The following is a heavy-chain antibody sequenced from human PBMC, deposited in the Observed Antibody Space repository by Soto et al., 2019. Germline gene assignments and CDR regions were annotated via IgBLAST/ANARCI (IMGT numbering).Heavy chain of an antibody. V-gene: IGHV1-18*01. CDR3: ARERYCSSTSCYGFYYYYFGMDV. CDR2: SSAYNGNT. CDR1: GYAFTSYG. Sequence: ASVKVSCKASGYAFTSYGISWVRQAPGQGLEWMGWSSAYNGNTNYAQKLQGRVTMTTDTSTSTAYMELRSLRSDDTAVYYCARERYCSSTSCYGFYYYYFGMDVWGQGTTVTVSS. J-gene: IGHJ6*02. D-gene: IGHD2-2*01.